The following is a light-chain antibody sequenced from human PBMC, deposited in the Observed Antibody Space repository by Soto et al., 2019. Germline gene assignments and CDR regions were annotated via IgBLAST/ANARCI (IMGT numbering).Light chain of an antibody. CDR2: GNS. CDR3: QSYDSSPDVV. V-gene: IGLV1-40*01. J-gene: IGLJ2*01. CDR1: SSNIGAGYD. Sequence: QSVLTQPPSVSGAPGQRVTISCTGSSSNIGAGYDVHWYQQLPGTAPKLLIYGNSNRPSGVPDRFSGSKSRTSASLAITGLQAEDEADYYCQSYDSSPDVVFGGGTKVTVL.